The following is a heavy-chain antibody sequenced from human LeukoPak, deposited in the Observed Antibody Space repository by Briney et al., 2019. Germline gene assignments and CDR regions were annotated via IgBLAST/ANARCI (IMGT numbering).Heavy chain of an antibody. CDR3: ARDVVTVTKGFDI. V-gene: IGHV4-59*11. CDR2: ISYIGST. D-gene: IGHD4-17*01. J-gene: IGHJ3*02. CDR1: TDSFSSHY. Sequence: SETLSLTCAVSTDSFSSHYWTWIRQPPGKALEWIGYISYIGSTNYNPSLKSRVTISIDTSKNQFSLKLSSVTAADTAVYYCARDVVTVTKGFDIWGQGTMVSVS.